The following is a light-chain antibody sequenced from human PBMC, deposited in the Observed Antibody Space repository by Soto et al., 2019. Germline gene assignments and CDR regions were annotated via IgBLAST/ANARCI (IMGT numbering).Light chain of an antibody. CDR2: GAA. V-gene: IGKV3-20*01. CDR3: QQYRTSLT. J-gene: IGKJ2*01. Sequence: EIVLTQSPGTLSLSPGERATLSCRASQSVTSNYLAWYQHKPGQAPRCLIYGAASTSTGIPDRFSGSGSGTDFTLTISRLEPDDFAVYYCQQYRTSLTFGQGTKLEIK. CDR1: QSVTSNY.